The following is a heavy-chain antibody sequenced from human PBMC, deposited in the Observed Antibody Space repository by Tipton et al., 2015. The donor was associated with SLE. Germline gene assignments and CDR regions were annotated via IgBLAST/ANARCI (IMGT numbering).Heavy chain of an antibody. D-gene: IGHD7-27*01. CDR3: AKGGLGIRSSGFWYFDL. V-gene: IGHV3-23*01. CDR2: ISGSGGST. Sequence: GSLRLSCAASGFTFSSYGMSWVRQAPGKGLEWVSAISGSGGSTYYADSVKGRFTISRDNSKNTLYLQMNSLRAEDTAVYYCAKGGLGIRSSGFWYFDLWGRGTLVPVSS. J-gene: IGHJ2*01. CDR1: GFTFSSYG.